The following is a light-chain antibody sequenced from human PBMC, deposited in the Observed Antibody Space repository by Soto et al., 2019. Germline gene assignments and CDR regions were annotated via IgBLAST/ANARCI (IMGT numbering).Light chain of an antibody. CDR2: GAS. CDR3: HQYCNSPLT. CDR1: QSVTSSY. V-gene: IGKV3-20*01. Sequence: EIVLTQSPGTLSLSPGERATLSCRASQSVTSSYLAWYQQKPGQAPRLLIYGASSRATGIPDWFSGSGSGTDFTLTISSLEPEDFAVYDCHQYCNSPLTFGGGTKVEIK. J-gene: IGKJ4*01.